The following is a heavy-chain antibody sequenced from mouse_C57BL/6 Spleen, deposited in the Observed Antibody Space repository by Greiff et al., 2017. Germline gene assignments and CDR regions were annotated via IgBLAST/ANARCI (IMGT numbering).Heavy chain of an antibody. D-gene: IGHD3-2*02. V-gene: IGHV1-72*01. J-gene: IGHJ4*01. CDR1: GYTFTSYW. CDR2: IDPNSGGT. Sequence: QVQLQQPGTELVKPGASVKLSCKASGYTFTSYWMHWVKQRPGQGLEWIGRIDPNSGGTKYNEKFKSKATLTVDKPSSTAYMQLSSLTSEDSAVYYCASLDSSGFYYAMDYWGQGTSVTVSS. CDR3: ASLDSSGFYYAMDY.